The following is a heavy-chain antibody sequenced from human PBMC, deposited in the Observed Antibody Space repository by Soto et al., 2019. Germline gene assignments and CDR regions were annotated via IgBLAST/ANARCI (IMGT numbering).Heavy chain of an antibody. J-gene: IGHJ6*02. D-gene: IGHD3-10*01. Sequence: PSETLSLTCTVSGGSISSHYWSWIRRPPGKGLEWIGYIYNSGSTHSNPSLQSRVTISVDTSKNQFSLKLSSVTAADTGIYYCARARITMVREVIKYNMDVWGQGTTVT. V-gene: IGHV4-59*11. CDR3: ARARITMVREVIKYNMDV. CDR1: GGSISSHY. CDR2: IYNSGST.